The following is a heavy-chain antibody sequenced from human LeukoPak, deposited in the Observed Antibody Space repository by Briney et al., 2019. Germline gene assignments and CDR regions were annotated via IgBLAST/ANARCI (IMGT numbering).Heavy chain of an antibody. CDR3: AKDRPNYYGSNGHYYKLNGDC. CDR1: GFTFSSYA. D-gene: IGHD3-22*01. V-gene: IGHV3-23*01. CDR2: ITSSGAAT. Sequence: GSLRLSCAASGFTFSSYAMSWVRQAPGQGLEWVSSITSSGAATYYANSVKGRFTISRDNSDNTPYLQMNSLRAEDTAVYYCAKDRPNYYGSNGHYYKLNGDCWGQGTLVTVSS. J-gene: IGHJ4*02.